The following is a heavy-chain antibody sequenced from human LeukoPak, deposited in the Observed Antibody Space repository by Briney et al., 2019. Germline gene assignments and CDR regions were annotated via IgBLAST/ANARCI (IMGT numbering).Heavy chain of an antibody. J-gene: IGHJ4*02. D-gene: IGHD1-26*01. CDR1: GGSVSSGSYY. CDR3: VGGTYHGGDY. Sequence: PSETLSLTCTVSGGSVSSGSYYWNWIRQPAGKGLEYIGRIYTSGSTNYNPSLKSRVTMSVDTSKNQFSLKLSSVTAADTAVYYCVGGTYHGGDYWGQGTLVTVSS. CDR2: IYTSGST. V-gene: IGHV4-61*02.